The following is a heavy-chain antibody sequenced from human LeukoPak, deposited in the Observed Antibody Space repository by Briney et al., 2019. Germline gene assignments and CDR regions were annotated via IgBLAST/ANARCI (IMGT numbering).Heavy chain of an antibody. CDR1: GDSISTNHW. Sequence: SETLSLTCVVSGDSISTNHWWSWVRQPPGKGLEWIGEIYHSGSTNYNPSLKSRVTISVDKSKNQFSLKLSSVTAADTAVYYCARGPDYDSSGYYHVDGWFDPWGQGTLVTASS. J-gene: IGHJ5*02. D-gene: IGHD3-22*01. CDR3: ARGPDYDSSGYYHVDGWFDP. V-gene: IGHV4-4*02. CDR2: IYHSGST.